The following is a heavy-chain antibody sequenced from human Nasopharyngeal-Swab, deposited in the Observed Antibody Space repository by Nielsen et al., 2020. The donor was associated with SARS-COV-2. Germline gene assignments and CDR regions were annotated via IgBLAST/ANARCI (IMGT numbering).Heavy chain of an antibody. CDR1: EVTVSSNY. CDR2: IYSGGST. J-gene: IGHJ4*02. Sequence: GESLKISCAASEVTVSSNYMSWVRQAPGKGLEWVSVIYSGGSTDYADSVKGRFTISRDNAKNTLYLQMNSLRGDDTAVYYCTRDIGGQYGFWGQGNLVTVSS. D-gene: IGHD4-11*01. V-gene: IGHV3-53*01. CDR3: TRDIGGQYGF.